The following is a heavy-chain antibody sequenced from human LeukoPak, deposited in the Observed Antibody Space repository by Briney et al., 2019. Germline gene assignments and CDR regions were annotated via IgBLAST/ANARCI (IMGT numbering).Heavy chain of an antibody. Sequence: ASVKVSCKAFGYTFTSYGISWVRQVPGQGLEWMGWISAYNGNTNYAQKLQGRVTMTTDTSTSTAYMELRSLRSDDTAVYYCARDVGYCSGGSCYPQTLDYWGQGTLVTVSS. J-gene: IGHJ4*02. CDR3: ARDVGYCSGGSCYPQTLDY. CDR2: ISAYNGNT. D-gene: IGHD2-15*01. V-gene: IGHV1-18*01. CDR1: GYTFTSYG.